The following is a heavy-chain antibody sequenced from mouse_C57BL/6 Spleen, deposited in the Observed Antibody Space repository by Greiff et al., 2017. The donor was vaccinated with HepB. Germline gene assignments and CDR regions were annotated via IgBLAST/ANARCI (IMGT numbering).Heavy chain of an antibody. J-gene: IGHJ1*03. CDR1: GYTFTSYW. V-gene: IGHV1-7*01. D-gene: IGHD2-5*01. Sequence: VQLQQSGAELAKPGASVKLSCKASGYTFTSYWMHWVKQRPGQGLEWIGYINPSSGYTKYNQKFKDKATLTADKYSSTAYMQLSSLTYEDSAVYYCARYSNYPLYWYFDVWGTGTTVTVSS. CDR3: ARYSNYPLYWYFDV. CDR2: INPSSGYT.